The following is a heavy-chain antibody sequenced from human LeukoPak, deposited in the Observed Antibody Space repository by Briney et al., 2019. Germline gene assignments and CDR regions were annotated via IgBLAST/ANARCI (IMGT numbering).Heavy chain of an antibody. CDR2: INHSGST. CDR3: ARVPYESPYYYYYYGMDV. Sequence: SETLSLTCAVYGGSFSGYYWSWIRQPPEKGLEWIGEINHSGSTNYNPSLKSRVTISVDTSKNQFSLNLSSVTAADTAVYYCARVPYESPYYYYYYGMDVWGKGTTVTVSS. V-gene: IGHV4-34*01. CDR1: GGSFSGYY. J-gene: IGHJ6*04. D-gene: IGHD3-3*01.